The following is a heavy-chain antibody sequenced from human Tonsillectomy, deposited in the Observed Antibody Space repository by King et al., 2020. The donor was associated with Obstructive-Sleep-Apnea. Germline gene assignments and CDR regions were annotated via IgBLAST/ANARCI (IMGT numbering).Heavy chain of an antibody. CDR1: GGSISSGGYS. V-gene: IGHV4-30-4*07. D-gene: IGHD2-15*01. CDR2: IYYSGST. J-gene: IGHJ6*02. CDR3: ARAPRYCSGGSCYSENYYGVDV. Sequence: QLQESGPGLVKPSQTLSLTCAVSGGSISSGGYSWSWIRQPPGKGLEWIGYIYYSGSTYYNPSLKSRVTISVDTSKNQFSLKLSSVTAADTAVYYCARAPRYCSGGSCYSENYYGVDVWGQGTTVTVSS.